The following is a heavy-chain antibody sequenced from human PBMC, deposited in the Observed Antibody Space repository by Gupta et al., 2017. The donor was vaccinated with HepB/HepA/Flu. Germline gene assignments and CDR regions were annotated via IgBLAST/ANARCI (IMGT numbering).Heavy chain of an antibody. CDR1: GGSISSSSYY. D-gene: IGHD3-10*01. V-gene: IGHV4-39*01. J-gene: IGHJ5*02. CDR2: IYYSGST. CDR3: ARQEVTMVRGLNWFDP. Sequence: QLQLQESGPGLVKPSETLSLTCTVSGGSISSSSYYWGWIRQPPGKGLEWIGSIYYSGSTYYNPSLKSRVTISVDTSKNQFSLKLSSVTAADTAVYYCARQEVTMVRGLNWFDPWGQGTLVTVSS.